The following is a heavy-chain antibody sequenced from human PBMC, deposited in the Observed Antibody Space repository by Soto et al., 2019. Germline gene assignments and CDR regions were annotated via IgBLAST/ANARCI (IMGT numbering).Heavy chain of an antibody. J-gene: IGHJ3*01. Sequence: QITLKESGPTVVKPTQTLMLTCTFSGFSLTTNGVGVGWIRQPPGKALEWLALIYWDDDKRYSPTLKSRLAITKDISKIQVVLTLTDVDPVDAATYFCVHHVTGGSFDVWGQGSRVTVSS. V-gene: IGHV2-5*02. CDR3: VHHVTGGSFDV. CDR1: GFSLTTNGVG. D-gene: IGHD4-4*01. CDR2: IYWDDDK.